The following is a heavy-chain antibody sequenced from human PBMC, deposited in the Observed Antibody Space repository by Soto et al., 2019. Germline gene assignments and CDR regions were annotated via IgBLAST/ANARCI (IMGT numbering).Heavy chain of an antibody. Sequence: GGSLRLSCAASGFIFRSSGMHWVRQAPGKGLEWVAAISHDGSSKSYGDSVKGRLTIFRDTSKNTPYLQMDSLSAEDTAVYYCAKDWINTWSFDYWGQGALVTVSS. CDR3: AKDWINTWSFDY. J-gene: IGHJ4*02. CDR1: GFIFRSSG. D-gene: IGHD2-2*03. CDR2: ISHDGSSK. V-gene: IGHV3-30*18.